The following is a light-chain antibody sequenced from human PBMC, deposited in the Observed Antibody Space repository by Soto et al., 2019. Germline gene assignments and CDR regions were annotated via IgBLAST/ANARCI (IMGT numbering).Light chain of an antibody. Sequence: QSALTQPASVSGSPGQSITISCTGSSSDIGDYKYVSWYKHHPGKAPKLMMYDVSNRPSGVSNRFSGSKSGNTASLTIYGLQAEDDADYYCSSYTSTNFVVFGGGTKLTVL. CDR3: SSYTSTNFVV. V-gene: IGLV2-14*03. J-gene: IGLJ2*01. CDR2: DVS. CDR1: SSDIGDYKY.